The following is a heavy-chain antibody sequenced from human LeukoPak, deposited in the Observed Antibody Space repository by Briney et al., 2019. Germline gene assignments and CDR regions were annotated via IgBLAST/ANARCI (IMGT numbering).Heavy chain of an antibody. D-gene: IGHD3-10*01. CDR3: VRKGSSGFDY. J-gene: IGHJ4*02. CDR2: IHYSGST. V-gene: IGHV4-59*08. Sequence: PSETLSLTCTVSGGSISSYHWNWIRQPPGKGQEWIWYIHYSGSTNYNPSLKSRITMSVDTSKNEFSLTLTSVTAADTAVFYCVRKGSSGFDYWGQGTLVTVSS. CDR1: GGSISSYH.